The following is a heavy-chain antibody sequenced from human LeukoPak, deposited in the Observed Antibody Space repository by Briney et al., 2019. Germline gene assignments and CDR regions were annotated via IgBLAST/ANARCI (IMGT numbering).Heavy chain of an antibody. CDR1: GFTFSSYS. CDR2: ISSSSSYI. V-gene: IGHV3-21*03. Sequence: GGSLRLSCAASGFTFSSYSMNWVRQAPGKGLEWVSSISSSSSYIYYADSVKGRFTISRDNAKNSLYLQMNSLKTEDTAVYYCTTGDVVLPSSNDPFDYWGQGTLVTVSS. D-gene: IGHD2-2*01. J-gene: IGHJ4*02. CDR3: TTGDVVLPSSNDPFDY.